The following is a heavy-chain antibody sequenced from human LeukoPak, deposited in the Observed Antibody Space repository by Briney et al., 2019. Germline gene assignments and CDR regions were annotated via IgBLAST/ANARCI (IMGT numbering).Heavy chain of an antibody. Sequence: SETLSLTCAVYGGSFSGYYWSWIRQPPGKGLEWIGEINHSGSTNYNPSLKSRVTISVDTSKNQFSLKLSSVTDADTAVYYCARGHSGYSGYDPSYYFDYWGQGTLVTVSS. CDR1: GGSFSGYY. CDR3: ARGHSGYSGYDPSYYFDY. D-gene: IGHD5-12*01. CDR2: INHSGST. J-gene: IGHJ4*02. V-gene: IGHV4-34*01.